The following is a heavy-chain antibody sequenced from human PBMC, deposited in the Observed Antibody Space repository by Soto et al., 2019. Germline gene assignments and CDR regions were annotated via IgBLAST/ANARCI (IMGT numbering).Heavy chain of an antibody. CDR2: IIPIFGTA. V-gene: IGHV1-69*01. CDR1: GVTFSSYA. Sequence: QVQLVQSGAEVKKPGSSVKVPCKASGVTFSSYAISWVRQAPGQGLEWMGGIIPIFGTANYAQKVQGRVTITADESTSTAYMELSSLRSEDTAVYYCARPSWGIYDSSGYYYGTDAFDIWGQGTMVTVSS. CDR3: ARPSWGIYDSSGYYYGTDAFDI. D-gene: IGHD3-22*01. J-gene: IGHJ3*02.